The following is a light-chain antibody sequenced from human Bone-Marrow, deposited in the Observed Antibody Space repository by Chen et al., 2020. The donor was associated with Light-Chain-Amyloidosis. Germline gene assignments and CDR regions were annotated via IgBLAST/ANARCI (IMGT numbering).Light chain of an antibody. CDR1: DLPTKY. J-gene: IGLJ2*01. V-gene: IGLV3-25*03. CDR3: QSADSSGTYEVI. CDR2: RDT. Sequence: SYELTQAPSVSVSPGQTARITCSGDDLPTKYAYWYQQKPGQAPVLVIHRDTERPSGISELFSGSSSGTTATSTISGVQAEDEADYHCQSADSSGTYEVIFGGGTKLTVL.